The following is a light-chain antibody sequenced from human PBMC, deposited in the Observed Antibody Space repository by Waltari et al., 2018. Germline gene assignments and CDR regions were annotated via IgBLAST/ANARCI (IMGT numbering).Light chain of an antibody. CDR2: KAF. Sequence: DILMTQSPPTRSASMGDRVTITCRASRDSSTKLDWYKQKPGRAPKLLIYKAFSLESGFPARFSCSGSGTEFTLTISTLQPDDFATYYCQEYVDDLWTFGQGTKVEIK. J-gene: IGKJ1*01. V-gene: IGKV1-5*03. CDR1: RDSSTK. CDR3: QEYVDDLWT.